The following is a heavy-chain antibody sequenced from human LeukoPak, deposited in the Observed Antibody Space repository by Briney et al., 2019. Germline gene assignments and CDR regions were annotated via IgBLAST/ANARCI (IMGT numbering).Heavy chain of an antibody. D-gene: IGHD4-17*01. CDR3: AKDGTVTTGHFDY. J-gene: IGHJ4*02. CDR1: GFTFSSYG. Sequence: GRSLRLSCAASGFTFSSYGMHWVRQAPGKGLEWVAVIWYDGSNKYYADSVKGRFTISRDNSKNTLYLQMNSLRAEDTAVYYCAKDGTVTTGHFDYWGQGTLVTVSS. V-gene: IGHV3-33*06. CDR2: IWYDGSNK.